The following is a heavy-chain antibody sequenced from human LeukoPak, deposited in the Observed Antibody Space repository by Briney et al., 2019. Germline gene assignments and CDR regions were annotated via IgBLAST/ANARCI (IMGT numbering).Heavy chain of an antibody. D-gene: IGHD3-10*02. J-gene: IGHJ3*02. CDR1: GFTFSNYG. V-gene: IGHV3-33*01. CDR3: ARNYCSGRGSDALDI. Sequence: GGSLRLSCAASGFTFSNYGMHWVRQAPGKGLEWVAVIWYDGNNKNYADSVKGRFTISRDNSKNTLYLQMNSLRAEDTAVYYCARNYCSGRGSDALDIWGQGTMVTVSS. CDR2: IWYDGNNK.